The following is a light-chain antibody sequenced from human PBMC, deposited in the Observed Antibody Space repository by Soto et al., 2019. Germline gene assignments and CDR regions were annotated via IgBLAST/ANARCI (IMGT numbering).Light chain of an antibody. V-gene: IGKV1-39*01. CDR3: QQSHSTPLL. Sequence: IQMTQSPSTLSSSVGDRVTITCRASQSISSWLAWYQQKPGKAPKFLIYAASSLRSGVPSRFSGGGSGTDFTLTISSLQPEDFATYYCQQSHSTPLLFGQGTRLEIK. J-gene: IGKJ5*01. CDR2: AAS. CDR1: QSISSW.